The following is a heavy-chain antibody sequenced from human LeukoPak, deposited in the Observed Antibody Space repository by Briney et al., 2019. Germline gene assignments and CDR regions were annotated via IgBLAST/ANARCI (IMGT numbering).Heavy chain of an antibody. J-gene: IGHJ4*02. CDR2: ISTYSANA. D-gene: IGHD6-19*01. CDR1: GYTLTELS. Sequence: ASVKVSCKVSGYTLTELSMHWVRQAPGKGLEWMGWISTYSANATYAQNFQGRVTMTTDTSTETAYLELSSLRSDDTAVYYCALSGTRYNSAWCRIWGQGTLVTVSS. V-gene: IGHV1-24*01. CDR3: ALSGTRYNSAWCRI.